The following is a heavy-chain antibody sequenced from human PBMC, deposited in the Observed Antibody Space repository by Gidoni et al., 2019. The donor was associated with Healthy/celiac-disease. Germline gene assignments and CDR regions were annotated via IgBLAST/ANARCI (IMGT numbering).Heavy chain of an antibody. D-gene: IGHD6-19*01. CDR3: ASSAYSSGWYWYFDL. CDR1: GCTRSSYS. V-gene: IGHV3-21*01. J-gene: IGHJ2*01. CDR2: IISSSSYI. Sequence: EVQLVESGGGLVKPGGSVRLACAATGCTRSSYSMTWVRQAPGKGLEWVSSIISSSSYISYADSVKGRFTISRDNAKNSLYLQMNSLRAEDTAVYYCASSAYSSGWYWYFDLWGRGTLVTVSS.